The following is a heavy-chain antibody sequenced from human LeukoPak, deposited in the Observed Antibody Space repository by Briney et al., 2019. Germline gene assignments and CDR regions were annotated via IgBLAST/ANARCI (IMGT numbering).Heavy chain of an antibody. D-gene: IGHD3-10*01. CDR1: GGSISSGGYS. CDR3: ARYRTFYGSGSYVDY. J-gene: IGHJ4*02. Sequence: SQTLSLTCAVSGGSISSGGYSWSWIRQPPGKGLEWIGYIYHSGSTYYNPSLKSRATISVDRSKNQFSLKLSSVTAADTAVYYCARYRTFYGSGSYVDYWGQGTLVTVSS. CDR2: IYHSGST. V-gene: IGHV4-30-2*01.